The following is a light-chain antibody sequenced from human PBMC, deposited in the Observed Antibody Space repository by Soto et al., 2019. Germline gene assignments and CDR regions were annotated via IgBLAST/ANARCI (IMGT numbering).Light chain of an antibody. CDR2: ECS. CDR1: SSDVGSYNF. V-gene: IGLV2-23*01. Sequence: QSVLTQPASVSGSPGQSITISCTGSSSDVGSYNFVSWHQQHPGKAPKLMIYECSKRPSGVSNRFSGSKSGNTASLTISGLQAEDEADYYCCAYAGSRTWVFGGGTKLTVL. J-gene: IGLJ3*02. CDR3: CAYAGSRTWV.